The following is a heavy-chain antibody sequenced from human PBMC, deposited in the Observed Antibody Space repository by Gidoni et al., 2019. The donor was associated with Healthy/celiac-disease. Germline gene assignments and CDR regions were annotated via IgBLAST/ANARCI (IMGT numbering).Heavy chain of an antibody. Sequence: EVQLVESGGGLVKPVGSLRLSCAASGCTFSNVWMSWVSQDPGKGPEWVGRIKSKTDGGTTDYAAPVKGRFTISRDDSKNTLYLQMNSLKTEDTAVYYCTTARRWFGEGYYYYGMDVWGQGTTVTVSS. CDR1: GCTFSNVW. CDR3: TTARRWFGEGYYYYGMDV. CDR2: IKSKTDGGTT. V-gene: IGHV3-15*01. J-gene: IGHJ6*02. D-gene: IGHD3-10*01.